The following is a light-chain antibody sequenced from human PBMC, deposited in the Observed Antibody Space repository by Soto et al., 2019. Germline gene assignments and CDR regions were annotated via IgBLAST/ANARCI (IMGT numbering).Light chain of an antibody. CDR3: QLRHMWPIT. CDR2: DAY. J-gene: IGKJ5*01. CDR1: QSVSHNS. V-gene: IGKV3-11*01. Sequence: ENGLTNSPGSLSLTHGERATLSCRASQSVSHNSLAWSQQKPGQAPRLLIYDAYNRATGIPPRFSGSGSGTDFTLTISSLEPEDSAVYYCQLRHMWPITFGHGTRLDI.